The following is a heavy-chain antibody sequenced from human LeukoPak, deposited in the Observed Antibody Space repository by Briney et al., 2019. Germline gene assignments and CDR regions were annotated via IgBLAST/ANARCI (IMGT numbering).Heavy chain of an antibody. CDR3: VKEVPGTTKYD. V-gene: IGHV3-66*01. CDR1: GFIVSTNY. CDR2: IFRGDGT. D-gene: IGHD4-11*01. Sequence: PGGSLRLSCVASGFIVSTNYMSWVRQAPGKGLEWVAVIFRGDGTYHADSVKGRFTISRDTSKNTVYLHMNSLTAEDTAIYYCVKEVPGTTKYDWGQGILVTVSS. J-gene: IGHJ4*02.